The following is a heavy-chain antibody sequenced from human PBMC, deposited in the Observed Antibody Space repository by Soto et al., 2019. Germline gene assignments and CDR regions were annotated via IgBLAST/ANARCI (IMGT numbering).Heavy chain of an antibody. CDR2: ISESGDNA. J-gene: IGHJ5*02. D-gene: IGHD5-18*01. V-gene: IGHV3-23*01. CDR3: AKGGYIYGLDP. CDR1: GFPFNTYA. Sequence: VGSLRLSCAASGFPFNTYAMSWVRQAPGKGPEWVSAISESGDNAFYADSVQGRFTISRDNSYNILYLQMNSPRAEDTALYFCAKGGYIYGLDPWGQGTLVTVSS.